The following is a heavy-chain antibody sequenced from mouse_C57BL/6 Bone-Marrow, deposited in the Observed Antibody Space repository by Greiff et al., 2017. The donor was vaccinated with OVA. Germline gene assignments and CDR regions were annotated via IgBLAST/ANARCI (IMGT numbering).Heavy chain of an antibody. CDR3: AREVYFDY. Sequence: QVQLQQSGPELVKPGASVKISCKASGYAFSSSWMNWVKQRPGKGLEWIGRIYPGDGDTNYNGKFKGKGTLTADKSSSTAYMQLSSLTSEDSAVYFCAREVYFDYWGQGTTLTVSS. V-gene: IGHV1-82*01. J-gene: IGHJ2*01. CDR2: IYPGDGDT. CDR1: GYAFSSSW.